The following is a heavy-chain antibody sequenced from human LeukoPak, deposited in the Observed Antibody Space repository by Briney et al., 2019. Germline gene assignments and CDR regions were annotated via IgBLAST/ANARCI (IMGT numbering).Heavy chain of an antibody. Sequence: PSETLSLTCIVSGGSISSYYWSWIRQPPGKGLEWIGYIYYSGSTNYNPSLKSRVTISVDTSKNQFSLKLSSVTAADTAVYYCAKHPGNSYFDYWGQGTLVTVSS. J-gene: IGHJ4*02. CDR2: IYYSGST. V-gene: IGHV4-59*08. CDR3: AKHPGNSYFDY. D-gene: IGHD1/OR15-1a*01. CDR1: GGSISSYY.